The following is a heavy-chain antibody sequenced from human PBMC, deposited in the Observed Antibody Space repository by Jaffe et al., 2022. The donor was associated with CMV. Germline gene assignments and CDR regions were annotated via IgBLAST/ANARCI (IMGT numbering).Heavy chain of an antibody. D-gene: IGHD1-7*01. CDR2: IYYSGST. J-gene: IGHJ3*02. CDR3: ARHRELRGGGAFDI. CDR1: GGSISSYY. Sequence: QVQLQESGPGLVKPSETLSLTCTVSGGSISSYYWSWIRQPPGKGLEWIGYIYYSGSTNYNPSLKSRVTISVDTSKNQFSLKLSSVTAADTAVYYCARHRELRGGGAFDIWGQGTMVTVSS. V-gene: IGHV4-59*08.